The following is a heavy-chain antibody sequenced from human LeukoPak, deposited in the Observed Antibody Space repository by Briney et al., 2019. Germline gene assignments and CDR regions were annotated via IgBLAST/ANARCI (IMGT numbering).Heavy chain of an antibody. CDR1: GFTFSSYA. V-gene: IGHV3-23*01. D-gene: IGHD4-17*01. CDR3: AKEGNGDHYLDY. J-gene: IGHJ4*02. Sequence: GGSLRLSCAASGFTFSSYAMSWVRQAPGKGLEWVSAISGSGDSTYYADAVKGRFTISRDNSKNTLYLQMNSLRGEDTAIYYCAKEGNGDHYLDYWGQGTLVTVSS. CDR2: ISGSGDST.